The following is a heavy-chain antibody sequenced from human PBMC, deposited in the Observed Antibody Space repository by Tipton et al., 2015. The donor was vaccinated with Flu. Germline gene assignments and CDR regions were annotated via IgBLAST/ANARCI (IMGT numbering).Heavy chain of an antibody. Sequence: TLSLTCTVSGGSISSGGYYWSWIRQHPGKGLEWIGYIYYSGSTYYNPSLKSRVTISVDTSKNQFSLKLSSVTAADTAVYYCARGRRLNRAPGQLDVWGQGTTVTVSS. CDR1: GGSISSGGYY. D-gene: IGHD1-14*01. CDR3: ARGRRLNRAPGQLDV. CDR2: IYYSGST. V-gene: IGHV4-31*03. J-gene: IGHJ6*02.